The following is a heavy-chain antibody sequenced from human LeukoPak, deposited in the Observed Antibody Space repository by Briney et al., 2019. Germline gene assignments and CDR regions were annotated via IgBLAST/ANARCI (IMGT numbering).Heavy chain of an antibody. V-gene: IGHV3-48*04. CDR3: ARGPRYFDY. CDR1: GFTFSNYN. Sequence: PGGSLRLSCAASGFTFSNYNLNWVRQAPGKGLEWLSYITSSSSAIYYADSVKGRFTISRDNAKNSLYLQMSSLRAEDTAVYYCARGPRYFDYWGQGALVTVSS. CDR2: ITSSSSAI. J-gene: IGHJ4*02.